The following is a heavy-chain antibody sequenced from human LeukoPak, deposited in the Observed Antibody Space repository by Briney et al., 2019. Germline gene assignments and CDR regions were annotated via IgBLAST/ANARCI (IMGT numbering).Heavy chain of an antibody. CDR1: GGSISSYY. CDR3: ARDLVDIVATGYYYGMDV. V-gene: IGHV4-59*01. D-gene: IGHD5-12*01. Sequence: SETLSLTCTVSGGSISSYYWSWIRQPPGKGLEWIGYIYYSGSTNYNPSLKSRVTISVDTSKNQFSLKLSSVTAADTAVYYCARDLVDIVATGYYYGMDVWGQGTTVTVSS. CDR2: IYYSGST. J-gene: IGHJ6*02.